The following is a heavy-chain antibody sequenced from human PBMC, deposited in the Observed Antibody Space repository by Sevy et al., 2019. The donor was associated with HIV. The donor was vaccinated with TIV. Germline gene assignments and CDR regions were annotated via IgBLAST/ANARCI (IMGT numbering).Heavy chain of an antibody. V-gene: IGHV4-39*01. J-gene: IGHJ6*03. Sequence: SETLSLTCTVSGGSISSSSYYWGWIRQPPGKGLEWIGSIYYSGSTYYNPSLKSRVTISVDTSKNQFSLKLSSVTAADTAVYYCARIQLWLWYYMDVRGKGTTVTVSS. D-gene: IGHD5-18*01. CDR2: IYYSGST. CDR1: GGSISSSSYY. CDR3: ARIQLWLWYYMDV.